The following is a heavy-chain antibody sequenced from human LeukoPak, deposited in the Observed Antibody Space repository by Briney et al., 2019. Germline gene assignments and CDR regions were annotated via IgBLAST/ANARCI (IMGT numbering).Heavy chain of an antibody. CDR1: GFTVSSNY. J-gene: IGHJ3*02. D-gene: IGHD1-1*01. CDR2: IYSGGST. V-gene: IGHV3-66*01. Sequence: GGSLRLSCAASGFTVSSNYMTWVRQAPGKGLEWVSVIYSGGSTYYADCVKGRFTISSDNSKNTLYLQMNSLRAEDTAVYYCAREAVTGLDAFDIWGQGTMVTVSS. CDR3: AREAVTGLDAFDI.